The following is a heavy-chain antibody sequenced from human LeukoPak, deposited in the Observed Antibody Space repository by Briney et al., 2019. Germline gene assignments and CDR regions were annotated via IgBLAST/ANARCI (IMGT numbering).Heavy chain of an antibody. Sequence: PGGSLRLSCAASGFTFSSYSMNRVRQAPGKGLEWVSSISSSSIYIYYADSVKGRFTISRDNAKNSLYLQMNSLRAEDTAVYYCARDMTPWRGDAFDIWGQGTMVTVSS. V-gene: IGHV3-21*01. CDR2: ISSSSIYI. CDR3: ARDMTPWRGDAFDI. J-gene: IGHJ3*02. D-gene: IGHD2-15*01. CDR1: GFTFSSYS.